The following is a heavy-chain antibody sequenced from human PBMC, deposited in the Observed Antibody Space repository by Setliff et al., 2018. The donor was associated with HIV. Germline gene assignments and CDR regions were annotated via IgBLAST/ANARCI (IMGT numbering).Heavy chain of an antibody. V-gene: IGHV4-34*01. D-gene: IGHD3-10*01. CDR1: GGSFSGYY. CDR2: INHRGDT. J-gene: IGHJ4*02. CDR3: ARRRGPMVRGVDPAPSFFFDY. Sequence: PSETLSLTCAVYGGSFSGYYWTWIRQPPGKGLEWIGDINHRGDTKYNPSLRSRVIISVDKSKNQFSLKLISLTAADTAKYFCARRRGPMVRGVDPAPSFFFDYWGQGTLVTVSS.